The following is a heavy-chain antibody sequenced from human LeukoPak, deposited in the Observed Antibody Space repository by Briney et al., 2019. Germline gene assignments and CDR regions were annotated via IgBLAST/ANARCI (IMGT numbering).Heavy chain of an antibody. V-gene: IGHV3-30*02. J-gene: IGHJ4*02. CDR2: IRYDGSDK. CDR3: AKDRDKGNYYFDY. Sequence: GGSLRLSCAASGFTFSSYGMHWVRQAPGKGLEWVAFIRYDGSDKDCVDSVKGRFTISRDNSKNTLYLQMNSLRAEDTAAYYCAKDRDKGNYYFDYWGQGTLVTVSS. D-gene: IGHD1-7*01. CDR1: GFTFSSYG.